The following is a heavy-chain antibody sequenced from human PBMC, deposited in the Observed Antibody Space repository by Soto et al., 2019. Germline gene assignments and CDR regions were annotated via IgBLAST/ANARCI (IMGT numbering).Heavy chain of an antibody. D-gene: IGHD5-18*01. CDR2: IYYSGST. CDR1: GGSISSSSYY. Sequence: TSETLSLTCTVSGGSISSSSYYWGWIRQPPGKGLEWIGSIYYSGSTYYNPSLKSRVTISVDTSKNQFSLKLSSVTAADTAVYYCARKAGTAMVFDYWGQGTLVTVSS. V-gene: IGHV4-39*01. J-gene: IGHJ4*02. CDR3: ARKAGTAMVFDY.